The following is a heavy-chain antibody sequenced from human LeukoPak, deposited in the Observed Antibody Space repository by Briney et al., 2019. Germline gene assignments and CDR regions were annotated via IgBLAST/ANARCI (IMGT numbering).Heavy chain of an antibody. D-gene: IGHD6-19*01. Sequence: GGSLRLSCAASGFTFDDCAMHWVRQAPGKGLEWVSSISWNSVSIGYADSVKGRFTISRYNAKNSLYLQMHSLRAEDTALYYCAKDPDGAVAGMEVYFDYWGQGTLVTVSS. V-gene: IGHV3-9*01. CDR1: GFTFDDCA. CDR3: AKDPDGAVAGMEVYFDY. CDR2: ISWNSVSI. J-gene: IGHJ4*02.